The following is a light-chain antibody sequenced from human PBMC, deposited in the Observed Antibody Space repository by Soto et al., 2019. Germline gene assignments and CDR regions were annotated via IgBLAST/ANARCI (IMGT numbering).Light chain of an antibody. Sequence: QAVVTQPASVSGSPGQSITISCTGTSSDIGYYNYVSWYQQHPGKAPKLMIYDVTNRPSGVSSRFSGSKSGNTASLTISGLQAEDEADYYCNSYTTSSTRVFGGGTKLTVL. CDR2: DVT. V-gene: IGLV2-14*03. CDR3: NSYTTSSTRV. CDR1: SSDIGYYNY. J-gene: IGLJ3*02.